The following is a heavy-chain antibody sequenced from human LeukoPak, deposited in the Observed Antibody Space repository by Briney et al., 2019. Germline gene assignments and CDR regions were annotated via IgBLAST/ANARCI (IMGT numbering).Heavy chain of an antibody. Sequence: GGSLRLSCAASGFTFSSYDMNWVRQAPGKGLEWVSGITGSGGSTYYADSVKGRFTFSRDDSKNTLYLLMNSLRADDTAVYYCAKVRCGSHCLYGMDVWGQGTTVTVSS. V-gene: IGHV3-23*01. J-gene: IGHJ6*02. D-gene: IGHD2-21*01. CDR2: ITGSGGST. CDR1: GFTFSSYD. CDR3: AKVRCGSHCLYGMDV.